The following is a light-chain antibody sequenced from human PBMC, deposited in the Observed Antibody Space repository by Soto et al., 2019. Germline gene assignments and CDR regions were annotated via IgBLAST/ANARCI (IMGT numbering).Light chain of an antibody. Sequence: QSALTQPRSVSGSPGQSVTISCTGTSSDVGGYNYVSWYQQHPGKAPKLMIYAVSKRPSGVPDRFSGSKSGNTASLTISGRQAEDEADYYCCSYAGNYTFVFGGGTKLTVL. CDR1: SSDVGGYNY. CDR2: AVS. V-gene: IGLV2-11*01. CDR3: CSYAGNYTFV. J-gene: IGLJ2*01.